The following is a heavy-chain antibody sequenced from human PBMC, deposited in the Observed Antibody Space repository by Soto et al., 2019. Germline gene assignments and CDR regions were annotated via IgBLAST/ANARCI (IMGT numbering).Heavy chain of an antibody. CDR2: ISWNSGSI. CDR1: GFTFDDYA. J-gene: IGHJ4*02. V-gene: IGHV3-9*01. CDR3: IKESNPGGLDC. D-gene: IGHD1-26*01. Sequence: GGSLRLSCAASGFTFDDYAMHWVRQAPGKGLEWVSGISWNSGSIGYADSVKGRFTISRDNAKNSLYLQMNSLRVEDTALYYCIKESNPGGLDCWGQGTLVTVSS.